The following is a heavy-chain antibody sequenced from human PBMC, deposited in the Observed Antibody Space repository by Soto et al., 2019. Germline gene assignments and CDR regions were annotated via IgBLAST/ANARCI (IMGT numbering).Heavy chain of an antibody. CDR2: INHSGST. D-gene: IGHD1-7*01. CDR1: GGCFSGYY. V-gene: IGHV4-34*01. CDR3: ARGRDWNYLVWRFYFDY. Sequence: PSETLSLTCAVYGGCFSGYYWSWIRQPPGKGLEWIGEINHSGSTNYNPSLKSRVTISVDTSKNQFSLKLSSVTAADTAVYYCARGRDWNYLVWRFYFDYWGQGTLVTVSS. J-gene: IGHJ4*02.